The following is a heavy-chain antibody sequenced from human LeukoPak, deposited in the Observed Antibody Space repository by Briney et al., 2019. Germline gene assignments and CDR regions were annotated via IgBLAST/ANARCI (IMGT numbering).Heavy chain of an antibody. V-gene: IGHV3-9*01. CDR2: ISWDSGSI. J-gene: IGHJ4*02. CDR1: GFTFDDYA. CDR3: AGSGSPGGY. D-gene: IGHD1-26*01. Sequence: GGSLRLSCAASGFTFDDYAMHWVRQAPGKGLEWVSGISWDSGSIGYADSVKGRFTISRDNAKNSLYLQMNSLRAEDTAVYYCAGSGSPGGYWGQGTLVTVSS.